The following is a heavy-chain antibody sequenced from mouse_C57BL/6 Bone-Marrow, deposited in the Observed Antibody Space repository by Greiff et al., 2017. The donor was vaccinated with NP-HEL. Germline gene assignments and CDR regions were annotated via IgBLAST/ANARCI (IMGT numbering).Heavy chain of an antibody. CDR3: ATAQATPWFAY. D-gene: IGHD3-2*02. CDR1: GYAFSSSW. V-gene: IGHV1-82*01. Sequence: VQLQESGPELVKPGASVKISCKASGYAFSSSWMNWVKQRPGKGLEWIGRIYPGDGDTNYIGKFKGKATLTADKSSSTAYMQLSSLTSEDSAVYFCATAQATPWFAYWGQGTLVTVSA. J-gene: IGHJ3*01. CDR2: IYPGDGDT.